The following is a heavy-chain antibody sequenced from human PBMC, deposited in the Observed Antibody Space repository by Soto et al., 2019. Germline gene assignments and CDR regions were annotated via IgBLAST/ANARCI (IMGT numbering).Heavy chain of an antibody. CDR3: VGYCSSTSCLQQANWFDP. Sequence: PSETLSLTCAVYGGSFSGYYWSWIRQPPGKGLEWIGEINHSGSTNYNPSLKSRVTISVDTSKNQFSLKLSSVTAADTAVYYCVGYCSSTSCLQQANWFDPWGQGTLVTVSS. CDR2: INHSGST. J-gene: IGHJ5*02. D-gene: IGHD2-2*01. V-gene: IGHV4-34*01. CDR1: GGSFSGYY.